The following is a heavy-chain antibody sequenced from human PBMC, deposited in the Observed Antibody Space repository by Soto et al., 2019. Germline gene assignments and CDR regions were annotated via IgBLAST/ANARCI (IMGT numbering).Heavy chain of an antibody. V-gene: IGHV4-31*03. J-gene: IGHJ6*01. D-gene: IGHD3-3*01. CDR2: IYYSGST. CDR3: ARGGLIFGVVTGGMDV. CDR1: GGSISSGGYY. Sequence: QVQLQESGPGLVKPSQTLSLTCPVSGGSISSGGYYWSWIRQHPGKGLEWIGYIYYSGSTYYNPSLKSRVTLSVDTSKNQFSLKLSSVTAADTAVYYCARGGLIFGVVTGGMDVWGQGTTVTVSS.